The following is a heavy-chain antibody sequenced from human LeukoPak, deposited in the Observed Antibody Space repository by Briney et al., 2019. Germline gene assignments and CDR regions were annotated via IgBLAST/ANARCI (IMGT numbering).Heavy chain of an antibody. D-gene: IGHD6-6*01. CDR3: ARIGYSSSSFDY. J-gene: IGHJ4*02. Sequence: GGSLRLSCAASGFIFSSHGMNWVRQAPGKGLEWVANINQDGSVKYFVDSMKGRFTISRDTSKNSLYLQMNRLRDEDTAVYYCARIGYSSSSFDYWGQGTLVTVSS. CDR1: GFIFSSHG. V-gene: IGHV3-7*01. CDR2: INQDGSVK.